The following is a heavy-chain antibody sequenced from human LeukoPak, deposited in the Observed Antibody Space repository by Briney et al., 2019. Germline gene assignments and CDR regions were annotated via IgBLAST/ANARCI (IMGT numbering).Heavy chain of an antibody. CDR2: MNPNSGNT. J-gene: IGHJ4*02. V-gene: IGHV1-8*03. Sequence: ASVKVSCKASGYTFTTYDITWVRQATGQGLEWMGWMNPNSGNTAYAQKFQGRVTITRNTSISTAYMELSSLRSEDTAVYYCAREDYYDSASNAYWGQGTLVTVSS. CDR3: AREDYYDSASNAY. CDR1: GYTFTTYD. D-gene: IGHD3-22*01.